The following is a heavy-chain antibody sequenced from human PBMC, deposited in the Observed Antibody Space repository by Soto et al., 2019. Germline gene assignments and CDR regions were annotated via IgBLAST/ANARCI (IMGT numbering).Heavy chain of an antibody. D-gene: IGHD6-19*01. J-gene: IGHJ4*02. CDR3: ARDGEWLELEF. CDR2: INGYNGNT. CDR1: GYTFTNFG. V-gene: IGHV1-18*01. Sequence: QVQLVQSGSEVKKPGASVKVSCKASGYTFTNFGITWVRQAPGQGLEWMGWINGYNGNTNHAQKLQGRVPLTTDTSTSTAYMELRSLRSDDTAVYYCARDGEWLELEFWGQGTLVTVSS.